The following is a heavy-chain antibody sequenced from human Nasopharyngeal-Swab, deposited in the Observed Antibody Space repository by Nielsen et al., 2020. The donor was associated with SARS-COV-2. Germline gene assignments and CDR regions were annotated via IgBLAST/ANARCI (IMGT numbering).Heavy chain of an antibody. D-gene: IGHD5-12*01. J-gene: IGHJ4*02. V-gene: IGHV4-4*02. Sequence: LRETLSLTCAVSGGSISSSNWWSWVRQPPGKGLEWIGEIYHSGSTNYNPSLKSRVTISVDKSKNQFSLKLSSVTAADTAVYYCASSRHSGYAYYFDYWGQGTLVTVSS. CDR3: ASSRHSGYAYYFDY. CDR1: GGSISSSNW. CDR2: IYHSGST.